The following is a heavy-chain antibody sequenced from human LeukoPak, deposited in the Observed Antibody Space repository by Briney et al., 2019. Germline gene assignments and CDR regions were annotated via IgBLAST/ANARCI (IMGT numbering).Heavy chain of an antibody. D-gene: IGHD3-10*01. CDR3: VRGPRYYDDSGFYYGVFDI. V-gene: IGHV3-53*01. CDR2: IYPGGDI. J-gene: IGHJ3*02. CDR1: DLTVTSNY. Sequence: PGGSLRLSCAASDLTVTSNYMSWVRQAPGKGLQWVSVIYPGGDIYYADSVKGRFIISRDNSKSTLSLQMNSLTAGDTAVYYCVRGPRYYDDSGFYYGVFDIWGQGTVVTVAS.